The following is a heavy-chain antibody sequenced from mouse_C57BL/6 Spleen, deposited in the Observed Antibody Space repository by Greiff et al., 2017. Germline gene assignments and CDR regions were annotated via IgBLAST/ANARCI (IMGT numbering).Heavy chain of an antibody. Sequence: VQLQQPGAELVKPGASVKVSCKASGYTFTSYWMHWVKQRPGQGLEWIGRIHPSDSDTNYNQKFKGKATLTVDKSSSTAYMQLIILTSEVSAVYYSAIPPYYGSSPWFAYWGQGTLVTVSA. J-gene: IGHJ3*01. CDR1: GYTFTSYW. CDR2: IHPSDSDT. CDR3: AIPPYYGSSPWFAY. V-gene: IGHV1-74*01. D-gene: IGHD1-1*01.